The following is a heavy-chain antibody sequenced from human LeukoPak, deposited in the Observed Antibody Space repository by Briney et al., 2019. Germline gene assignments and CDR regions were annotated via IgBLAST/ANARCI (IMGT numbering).Heavy chain of an antibody. Sequence: GGSLRLSCAASGFTFSSYWMTWVRQTPERGLEWVANIRRDGSVTHYLDSVKGRFTVFRDNARNSLFLQMNSLRAEDTAVYFCARDSNPSDGQLFYDAFDIWGQGTTVTVSS. V-gene: IGHV3-7*01. CDR1: GFTFSSYW. D-gene: IGHD5/OR15-5a*01. J-gene: IGHJ3*02. CDR3: ARDSNPSDGQLFYDAFDI. CDR2: IRRDGSVT.